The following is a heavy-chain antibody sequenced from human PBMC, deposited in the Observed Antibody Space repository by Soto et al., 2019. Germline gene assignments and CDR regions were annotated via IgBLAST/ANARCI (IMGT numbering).Heavy chain of an antibody. Sequence: QVQLVQSGAEVKKPGASVKVSCKASGYTFTSYGISWVRQAPGQGLEWMGWISAYNGNTNYAQKLQGRVTMTTDTPTSTAYMELSSLRSDDTAVYYCAREGWYYYSRRPNFYYYGMYVCREATTVTVSP. D-gene: IGHD3-22*01. J-gene: IGHJ6*04. V-gene: IGHV1-18*01. CDR2: ISAYNGNT. CDR1: GYTFTSYG. CDR3: AREGWYYYSRRPNFYYYGMYV.